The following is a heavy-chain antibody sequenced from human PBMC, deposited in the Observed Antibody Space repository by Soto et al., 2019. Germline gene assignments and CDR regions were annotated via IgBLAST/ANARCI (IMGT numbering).Heavy chain of an antibody. J-gene: IGHJ5*02. V-gene: IGHV4-59*01. CDR2: MNNIGRT. D-gene: IGHD2-8*01. CDR3: ARSVCRDAVRGNWFDP. Sequence: QVQLQESGPGLVKPSAPLSLTCTVSAASSSSFYWSWIWQPLGRGLGWIGYMNNIGRTNYNPSLKRRVTISLDTSKHQYYLDLTSLIAADTAVYYYARSVCRDAVRGNWFDPWGQGTLVTVSS. CDR1: AASSSSFY.